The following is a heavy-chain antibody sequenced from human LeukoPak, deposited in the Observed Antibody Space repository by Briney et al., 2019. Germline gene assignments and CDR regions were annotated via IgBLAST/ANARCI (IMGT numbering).Heavy chain of an antibody. CDR1: GFKFSDYA. Sequence: GGSLRLSCAASGFKFSDYALHWVRQAPGKGLEWVAIISYDGSTKFYADSVKGRFTISRDNSKNTVDVQMDRLRGEDTAVYYCAREGYGGSGYFDYWGRGTLVTVSS. J-gene: IGHJ4*02. D-gene: IGHD4-23*01. V-gene: IGHV3-30-3*01. CDR3: AREGYGGSGYFDY. CDR2: ISYDGSTK.